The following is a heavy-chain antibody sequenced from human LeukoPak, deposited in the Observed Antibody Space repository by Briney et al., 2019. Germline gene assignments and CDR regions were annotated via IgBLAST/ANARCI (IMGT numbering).Heavy chain of an antibody. CDR2: LSYDGRDK. CDR3: ARDGGGTSADYYFDY. CDR1: RFTFTSYA. Sequence: TGRSLRLACAASRFTFTSYAMHWVRQAPGKGLKWVAVLSYDGRDKHYADSVKGRFTISRDNSKSTLYLQMNSLRAEDTAVYYCARDGGGTSADYYFDYWGQGTLVTVSS. D-gene: IGHD2-2*01. J-gene: IGHJ4*02. V-gene: IGHV3-30*04.